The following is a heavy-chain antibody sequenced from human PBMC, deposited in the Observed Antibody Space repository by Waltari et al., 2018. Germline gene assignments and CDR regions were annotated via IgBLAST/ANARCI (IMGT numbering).Heavy chain of an antibody. J-gene: IGHJ6*02. V-gene: IGHV3-53*01. D-gene: IGHD3-10*01. CDR1: SFTVSSYH. Sequence: EVQLVVSVGHLIQPGGSLRLSCAASSFTVSSYHMNGGRQAPGKGLEWVSILYHAGNTDYADSVKGRFTFSRDNSKNTLYLQMNSLRAEDTAVYYCARGNTKYGMDVWGQGTTVTVSS. CDR3: ARGNTKYGMDV. CDR2: LYHAGNT.